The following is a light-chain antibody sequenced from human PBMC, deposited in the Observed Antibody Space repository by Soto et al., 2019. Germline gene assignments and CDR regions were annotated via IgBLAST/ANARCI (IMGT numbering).Light chain of an antibody. CDR1: SSDVGRYNY. V-gene: IGLV2-14*01. CDR2: DVS. CDR3: SSYTSISTLV. Sequence: QSALTQPASVSESPGQSITISCTGTSSDVGRYNYVSWYQQHPGKAPKLMIYDVSNRPSGVSNRFSGSKSGNTASLTISGLQAEDEADYYCSSYTSISTLVFGGGTQLTVL. J-gene: IGLJ2*01.